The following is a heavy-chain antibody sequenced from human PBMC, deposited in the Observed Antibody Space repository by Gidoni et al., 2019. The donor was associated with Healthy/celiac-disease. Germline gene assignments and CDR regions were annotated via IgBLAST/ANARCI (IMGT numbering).Heavy chain of an antibody. CDR3: ARVYGGNSFFDY. CDR1: GGTFSSYT. CDR2: IIPILGIA. J-gene: IGHJ4*02. Sequence: QVQLVQSGAEVKTPGSSVKVSCKASGGTFSSYTISWVRQAPGQGLEWMGRIIPILGIANYAQKFQGRVTITADKSTSTAYMELSSLRSEDTAVYYCARVYGGNSFFDYWGQGTLVTVSS. V-gene: IGHV1-69*02. D-gene: IGHD4-17*01.